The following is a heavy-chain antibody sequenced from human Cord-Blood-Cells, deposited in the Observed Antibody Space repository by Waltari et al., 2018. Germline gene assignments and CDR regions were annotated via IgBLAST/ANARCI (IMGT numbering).Heavy chain of an antibody. CDR3: ARGRNEKRYCSGGSCYSDY. Sequence: QVQLVQSGAEVKKPGASVKVSCKASGYTFTSYDINWVRQATGQGLEGVGWMNPNSGNTGYAQKFQGRVTITRNTSISTAYMELSSLRSEDTAVYYCARGRNEKRYCSGGSCYSDYWGQGTLVTVSS. CDR1: GYTFTSYD. V-gene: IGHV1-8*03. CDR2: MNPNSGNT. D-gene: IGHD2-15*01. J-gene: IGHJ4*02.